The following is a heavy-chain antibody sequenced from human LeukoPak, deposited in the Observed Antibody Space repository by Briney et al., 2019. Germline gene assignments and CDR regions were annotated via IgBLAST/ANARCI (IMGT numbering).Heavy chain of an antibody. Sequence: ASVKVSCKASGYTFTGHYMHWVRQAPGQGLEWMGWIKPDTGVTYYAQNFQGRFTMTTDTSISTVYMELSSLRSDDTAVYYCARDNNWGPDYWGQGTPVTVSS. D-gene: IGHD7-27*01. CDR2: IKPDTGVT. CDR1: GYTFTGHY. J-gene: IGHJ4*02. CDR3: ARDNNWGPDY. V-gene: IGHV1-2*02.